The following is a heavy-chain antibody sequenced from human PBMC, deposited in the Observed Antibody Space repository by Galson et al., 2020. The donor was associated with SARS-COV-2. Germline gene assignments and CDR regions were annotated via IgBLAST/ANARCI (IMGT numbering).Heavy chain of an antibody. Sequence: SQTLSLTCVISGDSVSSNSAAWNWIRQSPSRGLEWLGRTYYRSKWSSDYAVSVKSRITIKPDTSKNQFSLQLNSVTPEDTAVYYCARSPGRTVARTMDVWGQGTTVTVSS. CDR3: ARSPGRTVARTMDV. V-gene: IGHV6-1*01. D-gene: IGHD6-19*01. CDR2: TYYRSKWSS. J-gene: IGHJ6*02. CDR1: GDSVSSNSAA.